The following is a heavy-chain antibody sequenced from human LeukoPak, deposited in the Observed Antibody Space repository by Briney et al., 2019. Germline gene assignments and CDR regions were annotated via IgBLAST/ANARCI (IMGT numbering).Heavy chain of an antibody. J-gene: IGHJ4*02. D-gene: IGHD5-12*01. CDR2: ISWDGGST. Sequence: GGSLRLSCAASGFTFEVYTMHWVRHAPGKGLEWVSLISWDGGSTYYADSVKGRFNIPRDNSKNSLYLQMNSLRTEDTALYYCAKGLALVAKSGPFDYWGQGTLVTVSS. CDR1: GFTFEVYT. CDR3: AKGLALVAKSGPFDY. V-gene: IGHV3-43*01.